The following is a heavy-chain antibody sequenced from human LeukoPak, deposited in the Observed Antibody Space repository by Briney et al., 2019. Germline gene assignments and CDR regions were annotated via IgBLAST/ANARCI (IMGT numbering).Heavy chain of an antibody. D-gene: IGHD1-1*01. J-gene: IGHJ6*03. V-gene: IGHV4-59*01. Sequence: SETLSLTCIVSGGSISSYYWSWIRQPPGKGLEWIGYIYYSGTTNYNPSLKSRVTISVDTSKNQFSLKLSSVTAADTAVYYCARVSWFPGTSYYYMDVWGKGTTVTVSS. CDR3: ARVSWFPGTSYYYMDV. CDR2: IYYSGTT. CDR1: GGSISSYY.